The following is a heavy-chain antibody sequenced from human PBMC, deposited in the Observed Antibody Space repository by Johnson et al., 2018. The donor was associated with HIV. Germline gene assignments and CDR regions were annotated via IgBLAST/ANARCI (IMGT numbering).Heavy chain of an antibody. CDR3: AKVSGGGIVRWDI. CDR1: GFTFSSYG. CDR2: IYSGGST. J-gene: IGHJ3*02. V-gene: IGHV3-NL1*01. Sequence: QVQLVESGGGVVQPGRSLRLSCAASGFTFSSYGMHWVRQAPGKGLEWVAVIYSGGSTYYADSVKGRFTISRDNSKNTLYLQMNSLRAEDTAVYYCAKVSGGGIVRWDIWGQGTTVTVSS. D-gene: IGHD3-16*01.